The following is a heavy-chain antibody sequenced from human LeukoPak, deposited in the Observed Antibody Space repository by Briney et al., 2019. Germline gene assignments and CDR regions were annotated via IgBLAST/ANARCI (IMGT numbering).Heavy chain of an antibody. V-gene: IGHV3-66*01. Sequence: PGGSLRLSCAASGFTVSSNYMNWVRQAPGKGLEWVSVIYSGGSTYYADSVKGRFTISRDNSKNTLYLQMNSLRAEDTAVYYCARECSGGSCYSGLDYWGQGTLVTVSS. CDR3: ARECSGGSCYSGLDY. D-gene: IGHD2-15*01. CDR1: GFTVSSNY. CDR2: IYSGGST. J-gene: IGHJ4*02.